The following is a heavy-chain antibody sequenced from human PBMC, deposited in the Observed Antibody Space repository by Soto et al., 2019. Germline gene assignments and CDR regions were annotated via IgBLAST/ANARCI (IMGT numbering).Heavy chain of an antibody. CDR1: GFTFSSYS. J-gene: IGHJ4*02. D-gene: IGHD3-22*01. CDR2: ISSSSSYI. Sequence: EVQLVESGGGLVKPGGSLRLSCAASGFTFSSYSMNWVRQAPGKGLEWVSSISSSSSYIYYADSVKGRFTISRDNAKNSLYLQIISLRAEDTAVYYCATAYYYESSGYPGQFDYWGQGTLVTVS. V-gene: IGHV3-21*01. CDR3: ATAYYYESSGYPGQFDY.